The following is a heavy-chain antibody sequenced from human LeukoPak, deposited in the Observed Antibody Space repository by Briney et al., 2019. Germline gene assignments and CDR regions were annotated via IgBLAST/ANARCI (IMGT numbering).Heavy chain of an antibody. D-gene: IGHD6-13*01. Sequence: PSETLSLTCTVSGVSISTYYWTWIRQPAGKGLEWIGRIYTSGSTNYNPSLKSRVTMSVDTSKNQFSLKLSSVTAADTAVYYCARTADSSSWPYYFDYWGQGTLVTVSS. V-gene: IGHV4-4*07. CDR1: GVSISTYY. J-gene: IGHJ4*02. CDR3: ARTADSSSWPYYFDY. CDR2: IYTSGST.